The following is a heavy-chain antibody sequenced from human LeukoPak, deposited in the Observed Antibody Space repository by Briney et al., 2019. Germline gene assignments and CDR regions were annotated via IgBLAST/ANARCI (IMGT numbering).Heavy chain of an antibody. CDR3: AEGGQWLRV. V-gene: IGHV4-34*01. CDR2: INHSGST. Sequence: SETLSLTCAVYGGSFSGYYWSWIRQPPGKGLEWTGEINHSGSTNYNPSLKSRVTMSVDTSKNQFSLKLTSVTAADTAVYYCAEGGQWLRVWGQGTLVTVSS. CDR1: GGSFSGYY. D-gene: IGHD6-19*01. J-gene: IGHJ4*02.